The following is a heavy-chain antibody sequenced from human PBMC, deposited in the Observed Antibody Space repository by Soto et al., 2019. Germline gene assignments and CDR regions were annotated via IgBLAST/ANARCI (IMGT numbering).Heavy chain of an antibody. Sequence: GESLKISCNGSGYSFTSYWISWVRQMPGKGLEWMGRIDPSDSYTNYSPSFQGHVTISADKSISTAYPQWSSLKASDTAMYYCARHSLPPYYDFWSGYHNWFDPWGQGTLVTVSS. V-gene: IGHV5-10-1*01. CDR2: IDPSDSYT. CDR3: ARHSLPPYYDFWSGYHNWFDP. J-gene: IGHJ5*02. CDR1: GYSFTSYW. D-gene: IGHD3-3*01.